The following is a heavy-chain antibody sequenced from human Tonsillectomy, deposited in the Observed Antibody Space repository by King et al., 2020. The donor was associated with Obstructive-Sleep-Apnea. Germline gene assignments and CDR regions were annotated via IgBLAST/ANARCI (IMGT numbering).Heavy chain of an antibody. Sequence: QLQESGPGLVKPSETLSLRCTVSGGSVSSTTHYWGWIRQPPGKGLEWMGSIYYSGNTYYNPSLKSRITISVDTSKNQFSLNLSSVTAADTAMYYCARVVAITADYNFDYWGRGTLVTVSS. J-gene: IGHJ4*02. CDR2: IYYSGNT. CDR1: GGSVSSTTHY. D-gene: IGHD6-13*01. CDR3: ARVVAITADYNFDY. V-gene: IGHV4-39*07.